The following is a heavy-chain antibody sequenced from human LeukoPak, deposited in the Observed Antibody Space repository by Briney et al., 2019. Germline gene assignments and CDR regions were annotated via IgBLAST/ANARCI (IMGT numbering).Heavy chain of an antibody. Sequence: ASETLSLTCTVSGGSISSGDYYWRWIRQPPGKGLEWIGYIYYSGSTYYNPSLKSRVTISVDTSKNQFSLKLSSVTAADTAVYYCARVASYDSSGYLDYWGQGTLVTVSS. V-gene: IGHV4-30-4*01. CDR2: IYYSGST. J-gene: IGHJ4*02. CDR3: ARVASYDSSGYLDY. CDR1: GGSISSGDYY. D-gene: IGHD3-22*01.